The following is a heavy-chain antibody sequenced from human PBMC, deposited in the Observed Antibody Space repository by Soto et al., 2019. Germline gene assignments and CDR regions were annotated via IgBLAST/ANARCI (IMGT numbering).Heavy chain of an antibody. D-gene: IGHD2-8*01. V-gene: IGHV4-39*01. Sequence: SETLSLTCTVSGGSISSSSYYWGWIRQPPGKGLEWIGSIYYSGSTCYNPSLKSRVTISVDTSKNQFSLKLSSVTAADTAVYYCARQYCTNGVCSNWFDPWGQGTLVTVSS. J-gene: IGHJ5*02. CDR2: IYYSGST. CDR1: GGSISSSSYY. CDR3: ARQYCTNGVCSNWFDP.